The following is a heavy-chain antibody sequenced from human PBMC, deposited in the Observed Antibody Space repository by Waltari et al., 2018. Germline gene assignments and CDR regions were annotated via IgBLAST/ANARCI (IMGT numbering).Heavy chain of an antibody. CDR1: NVSSTRPNW. J-gene: IGHJ4*02. CDR2: IYHIGST. V-gene: IGHV4-4*02. D-gene: IGHD6-19*01. CDR3: ERVHMAVSGVFDS. Sequence: QVQLRESGPGLVKPSGTLSLTCDVSNVSSTRPNWRSWVGQSPGGGLEWLGEIYHIGSTNYNPSLSGRVAISVDKSNNRFSLKLRSVTAADTAMYYCERVHMAVSGVFDSWGRGIQVTVSS.